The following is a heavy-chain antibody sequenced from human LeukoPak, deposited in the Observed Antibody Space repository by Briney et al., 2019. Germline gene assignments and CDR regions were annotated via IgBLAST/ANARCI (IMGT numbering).Heavy chain of an antibody. J-gene: IGHJ4*02. Sequence: GGSLKLLCSASGFSFSSYIMNWVPQAPGKRLEWVSYISSSSSSTIYYADSVKGRFTISRDSAKNSLYLQMNSLRDEDTAVYYCARDQWGFDYWGQGTLVTVSS. V-gene: IGHV3-48*02. D-gene: IGHD2-8*01. CDR1: GFSFSSYI. CDR3: ARDQWGFDY. CDR2: ISSSSSSTI.